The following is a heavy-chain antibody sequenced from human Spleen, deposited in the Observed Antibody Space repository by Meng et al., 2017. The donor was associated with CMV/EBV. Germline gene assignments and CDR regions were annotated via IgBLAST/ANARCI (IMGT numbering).Heavy chain of an antibody. CDR2: IYYSGTT. Sequence: SETLSLTCTVSGGSISSYYWSWIRQLPGKGLEWIGHIYYSGTTNYNPSLKSRVTISVDTSKNQFSLKLSSVTAADTAVYYCARDRSSPYYYYGLDVWGQGTTVTVSS. CDR3: ARDRSSPYYYYGLDV. D-gene: IGHD3-10*01. V-gene: IGHV4-59*01. CDR1: GGSISSYY. J-gene: IGHJ6*02.